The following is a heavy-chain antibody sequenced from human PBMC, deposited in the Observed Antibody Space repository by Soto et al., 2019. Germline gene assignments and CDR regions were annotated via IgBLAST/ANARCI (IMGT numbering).Heavy chain of an antibody. Sequence: QVQLVESGGGVVQPGRSLRLSCAASGLTFSRYAMHWVRQALGKGLEWVAIISYGGSNKYYADSVRGRFTISRDNSNNTLYLQMNSLRAEDTAVYYCARDREGYSGFDYPAYWGQGTLVTVSS. CDR1: GLTFSRYA. CDR3: ARDREGYSGFDYPAY. D-gene: IGHD5-12*01. J-gene: IGHJ4*02. CDR2: ISYGGSNK. V-gene: IGHV3-30-3*01.